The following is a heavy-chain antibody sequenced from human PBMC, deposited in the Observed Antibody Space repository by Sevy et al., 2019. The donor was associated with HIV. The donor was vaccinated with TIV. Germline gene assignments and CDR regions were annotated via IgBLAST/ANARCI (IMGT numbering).Heavy chain of an antibody. Sequence: ASVKVSCKASGDTFTNNYIHWVRQAPGQGLGWMGMVDPSAGNTTYAQKFQGRVTMTRDTSTSILYMDLSSLRSDDTAVYYCVRADPDQHFDSWGQGTLVTVSS. CDR2: VDPSAGNT. V-gene: IGHV1-46*01. CDR3: VRADPDQHFDS. CDR1: GDTFTNNY. J-gene: IGHJ4*02.